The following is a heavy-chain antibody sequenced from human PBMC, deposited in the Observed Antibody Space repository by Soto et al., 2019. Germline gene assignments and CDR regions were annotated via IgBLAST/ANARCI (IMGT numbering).Heavy chain of an antibody. J-gene: IGHJ6*02. CDR3: ASEVSSTDGMDV. Sequence: SETLSLTCTVSGDSSVSSSSYYWGWIRQPPGKGLEWIGSIYYTGNTFCGPSFRSRLTISVDTSKSQFSLKLRSVTAADTATYYCASEVSSTDGMDVWGQGTTVTVSS. D-gene: IGHD2-15*01. V-gene: IGHV4-39*01. CDR2: IYYTGNT. CDR1: GDSSVSSSSYY.